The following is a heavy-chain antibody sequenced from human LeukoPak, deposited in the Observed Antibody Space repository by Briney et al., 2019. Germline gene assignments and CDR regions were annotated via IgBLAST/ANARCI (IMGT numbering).Heavy chain of an antibody. Sequence: SETLSLTCTVSGGSISSSSYYWGWIRQPPGKGLEWIGSIYYSGSTYYNPSLKSRVTISVDTSKNQFSLKLSSVTAADTAVYYCAREGGWRRYGMDVWGQGTTVTVSS. D-gene: IGHD6-19*01. CDR3: AREGGWRRYGMDV. J-gene: IGHJ6*02. V-gene: IGHV4-39*07. CDR1: GGSISSSSYY. CDR2: IYYSGST.